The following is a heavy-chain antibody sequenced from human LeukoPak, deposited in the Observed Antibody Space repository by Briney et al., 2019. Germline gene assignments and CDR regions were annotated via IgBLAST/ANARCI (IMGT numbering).Heavy chain of an antibody. D-gene: IGHD6-6*01. CDR2: ISYDGSDK. J-gene: IGHJ4*02. V-gene: IGHV3-30*04. CDR1: GFLFNSYA. CDR3: ATLATIAARLFDY. Sequence: GGSLRLSCAASGFLFNSYALHWVRQAPGKGLEWVAVISYDGSDKDYADSVKGRFTISRDNSNNTLFLQMNSLRTEDTAVYYCATLATIAARLFDYWGQGTLVTVSS.